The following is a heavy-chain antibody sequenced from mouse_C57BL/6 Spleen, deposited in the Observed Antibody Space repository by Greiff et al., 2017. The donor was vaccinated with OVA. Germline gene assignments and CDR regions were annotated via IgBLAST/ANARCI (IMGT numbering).Heavy chain of an antibody. CDR2: IRSKSNNYAT. V-gene: IGHV10-1*01. Sequence: DVKLVESGGGLVQPKGSLKLSCAASGFSFNTYAMNWVRQAPGKGLEWVARIRSKSNNYATYYADSVKDRFTISRDDSESMLYLQMNNLKTEDTAMYDCVRHSYGYDGYWYFDVWGTGTTVTVSS. J-gene: IGHJ1*03. CDR1: GFSFNTYA. D-gene: IGHD2-2*01. CDR3: VRHSYGYDGYWYFDV.